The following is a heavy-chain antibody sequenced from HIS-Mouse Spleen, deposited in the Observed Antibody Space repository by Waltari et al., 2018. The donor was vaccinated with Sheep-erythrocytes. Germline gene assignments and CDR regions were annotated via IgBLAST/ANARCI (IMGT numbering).Heavy chain of an antibody. Sequence: EVQLLESGGGLVQPGGSLRLSCAALGLPFRSSVISWVRQAPGKGLEGCSVIGGSGGRTYYADSVKGRFTISRDNSKNTLYLQMNSLRAEDTAVYYCAKDSGYSSSHDAFDIWGQGTMVTVSS. V-gene: IGHV3-23*01. CDR1: GLPFRSSV. D-gene: IGHD6-6*01. CDR3: AKDSGYSSSHDAFDI. J-gene: IGHJ3*02. CDR2: IGGSGGRT.